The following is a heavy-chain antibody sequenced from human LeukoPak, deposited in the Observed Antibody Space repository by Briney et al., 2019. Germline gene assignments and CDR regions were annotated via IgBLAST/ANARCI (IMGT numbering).Heavy chain of an antibody. CDR3: ARGYCSGGSCYPAWFDP. J-gene: IGHJ5*02. V-gene: IGHV3-53*01. Sequence: PGGSLRLSCAASGFTVSSNYMSWVRQAPGKGLEWVSVIYSGGKTYYADSVKGRFPIPRDNSKNTLYLQMNSLRAEDTAVYYCARGYCSGGSCYPAWFDPWGQGTLVTVSS. CDR2: IYSGGKT. D-gene: IGHD2-15*01. CDR1: GFTVSSNY.